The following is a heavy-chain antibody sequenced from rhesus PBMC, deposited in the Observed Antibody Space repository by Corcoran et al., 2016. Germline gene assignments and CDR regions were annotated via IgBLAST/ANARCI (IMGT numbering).Heavy chain of an antibody. D-gene: IGHD1-14*01. J-gene: IGHJ3*01. V-gene: IGHV4S2*01. CDR1: GASISCNY. CDR3: ARDGGYSWNEGDAFDF. CDR2: IYGSGGST. Sequence: QVQLQESGPGLVQPSETLPRTCAAPGASISCNYWSWIPQAPGTGREWIGRIYGSGGSTDYNPSLKSRVTISIDTSKNQFSLKLSSVTAADTAVYYCARDGGYSWNEGDAFDFWGQGLRVTVSS.